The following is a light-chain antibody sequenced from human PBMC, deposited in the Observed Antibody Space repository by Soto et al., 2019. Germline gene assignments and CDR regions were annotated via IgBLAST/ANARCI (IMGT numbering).Light chain of an antibody. V-gene: IGKV1-5*01. CDR2: DAS. J-gene: IGKJ2*01. CDR3: QQYNTYPYT. CDR1: QSISRY. Sequence: DIQMTQSPSTLSASVGDRVTITCRASQSISRYLAWYQQKPGKAPKILIYDASRLENGVPSKLSGSGSGTEFTLTISSLQPYDFAIYYCQQYNTYPYTFGQGTKLEIK.